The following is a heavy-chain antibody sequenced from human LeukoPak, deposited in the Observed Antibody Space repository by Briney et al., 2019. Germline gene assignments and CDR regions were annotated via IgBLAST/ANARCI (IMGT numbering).Heavy chain of an antibody. CDR3: ARVDAASGSHFWDY. CDR1: GYTFTSYY. J-gene: IGHJ4*02. CDR2: VNPSDGYT. Sequence: GASVKVSCKASGYTFTSYYMHWVRQAPGQGLEWMGIVNPSDGYTIYAQNFRGRVTMTRDTSTTTVYMELSSLRSEDTAIYYCARVDAASGSHFWDYWGQGTLVTVSS. V-gene: IGHV1-46*01. D-gene: IGHD3-3*02.